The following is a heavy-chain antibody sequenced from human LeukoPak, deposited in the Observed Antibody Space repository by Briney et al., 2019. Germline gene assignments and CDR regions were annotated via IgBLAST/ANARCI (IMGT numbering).Heavy chain of an antibody. CDR1: GYTFTNYV. J-gene: IGHJ6*02. Sequence: GASVKVSCKASGYTFTNYVISWVRQAPGQGLEWMGWVDGYNGNTNYAQILQDRVTMTSDTSTSTAYMELRSLRSDDTAAYYCARDLKRKERTSWRYGDYYYYSGMDVWGQGTTVTVSS. CDR2: VDGYNGNT. CDR3: ARDLKRKERTSWRYGDYYYYSGMDV. D-gene: IGHD3-10*01. V-gene: IGHV1-18*01.